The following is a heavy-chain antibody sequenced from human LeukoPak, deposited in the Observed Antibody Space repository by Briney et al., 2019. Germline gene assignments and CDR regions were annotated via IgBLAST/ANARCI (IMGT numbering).Heavy chain of an antibody. Sequence: GGSLRLSCAASGFTFSSYAMSWVRQAPGKGLVWVSHVNSDGSWTSHADSVKGRFTISKDNAKNTVYLQMNNLRTEDTAVYYCVSFYETNWGRGTLVTVSS. CDR3: VSFYETN. D-gene: IGHD2-2*01. CDR1: GFTFSSYA. V-gene: IGHV3-74*01. J-gene: IGHJ4*02. CDR2: VNSDGSWT.